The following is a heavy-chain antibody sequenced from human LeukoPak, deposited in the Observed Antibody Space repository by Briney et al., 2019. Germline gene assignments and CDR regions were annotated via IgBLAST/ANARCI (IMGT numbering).Heavy chain of an antibody. CDR3: ARGVVVVVAATQSHYYYGMDV. CDR2: ISYSGST. V-gene: IGHV4-59*12. J-gene: IGHJ6*02. D-gene: IGHD2-15*01. Sequence: SETLSLTCTVSGGSISSYYWSWIRQPPGKGLKWIGYISYSGSTIYNPSLKSRVTISVDTSKNQFSLKLSSVTAADTAVYYCARGVVVVVAATQSHYYYGMDVWGQGTTVTVSS. CDR1: GGSISSYY.